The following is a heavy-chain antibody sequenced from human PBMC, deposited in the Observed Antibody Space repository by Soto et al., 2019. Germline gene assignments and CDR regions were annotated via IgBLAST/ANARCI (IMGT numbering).Heavy chain of an antibody. CDR1: GFTFSNHS. V-gene: IGHV3-23*01. J-gene: IGHJ3*01. CDR2: LNGSGGST. D-gene: IGHD3-16*01. Sequence: GGSLRLSCAASGFTFSNHSISWVRQAPGKGLEWVSSLNGSGGSTFYADSVKGRFTLFRVSSKTTLYLQMNSLRAEDTAIYYCATDNGLKPWGGSFDVWGQGIKVTVSS. CDR3: ATDNGLKPWGGSFDV.